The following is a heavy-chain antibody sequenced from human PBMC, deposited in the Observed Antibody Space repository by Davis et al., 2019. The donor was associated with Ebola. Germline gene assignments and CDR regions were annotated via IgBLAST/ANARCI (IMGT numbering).Heavy chain of an antibody. CDR3: ARGWLRVGMDV. Sequence: HSQTLSLTCAISGDSVSSAGWNWIRQSPSRGLEWLGRTYYKSKWYNDYAVSVKSRISINADTSKNHFSLQLNSVTPEDTAMYYCARGWLRVGMDVWGEGTTVTVSS. CDR2: TYYKSKWYN. CDR1: GDSVSSAG. V-gene: IGHV6-1*01. J-gene: IGHJ6*04. D-gene: IGHD5-18*01.